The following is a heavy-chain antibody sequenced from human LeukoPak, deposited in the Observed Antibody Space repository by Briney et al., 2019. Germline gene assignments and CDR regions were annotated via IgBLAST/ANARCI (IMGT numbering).Heavy chain of an antibody. Sequence: SETLSLTCTVSGGSISSNYWSWIRQPPGKGLEWIGDFYYSGSTNFNPSLKSRVTISVDTSKNQLSLKLSSVTAADTAVYYCARLDGNGYYVDYWGQGTLVTVSS. CDR2: FYYSGST. V-gene: IGHV4-59*08. J-gene: IGHJ4*02. D-gene: IGHD3-22*01. CDR3: ARLDGNGYYVDY. CDR1: GGSISSNY.